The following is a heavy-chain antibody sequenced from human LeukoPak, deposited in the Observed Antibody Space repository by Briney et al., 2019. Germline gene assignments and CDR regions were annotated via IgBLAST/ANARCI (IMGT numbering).Heavy chain of an antibody. Sequence: SETLSLTCAVYGGSFSGYYWSWIRQPPGKGLEWIGEINHSGSTNYNPSLKSRVTISVDTSKNQFSLKLSSVTAADTAVYYCAREGGGYSYGYLAFDIWGQGTRVTVSS. CDR2: INHSGST. CDR1: GGSFSGYY. D-gene: IGHD5-18*01. V-gene: IGHV4-34*01. J-gene: IGHJ3*02. CDR3: AREGGGYSYGYLAFDI.